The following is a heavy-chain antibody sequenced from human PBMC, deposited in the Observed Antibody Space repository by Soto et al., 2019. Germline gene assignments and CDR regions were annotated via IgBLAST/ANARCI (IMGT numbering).Heavy chain of an antibody. Sequence: QVQLQESGPGLVKPSETLSLTCTVSGGSISSYYWSWIRQPPGKGLEWIGYIYYSGSTNYNPSLKSRVTISVDTSKNQFSLKLSSVTAADTAVYYCARGVVVAATWIPYFDYWGQGTLVTVSS. D-gene: IGHD2-15*01. CDR1: GGSISSYY. CDR3: ARGVVVAATWIPYFDY. V-gene: IGHV4-59*01. J-gene: IGHJ4*02. CDR2: IYYSGST.